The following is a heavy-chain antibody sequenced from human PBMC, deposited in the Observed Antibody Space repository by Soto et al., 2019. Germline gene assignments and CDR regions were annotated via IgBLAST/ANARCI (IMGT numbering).Heavy chain of an antibody. J-gene: IGHJ6*02. V-gene: IGHV4-4*02. CDR1: GGSISSSNW. Sequence: SETLSLTCAVSGGSISSSNWWSWVRQPPGKGLEWIGEIYHSGSTNYNPSLKSRVTISVDKSKNQFSLKRSSVTAADTAEYYCARQSYSNYDYYYYGMDVWGQGTTVTVSS. CDR3: ARQSYSNYDYYYYGMDV. D-gene: IGHD4-4*01. CDR2: IYHSGST.